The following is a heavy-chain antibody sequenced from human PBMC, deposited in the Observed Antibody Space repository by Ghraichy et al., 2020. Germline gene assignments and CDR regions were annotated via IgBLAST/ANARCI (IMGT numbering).Heavy chain of an antibody. V-gene: IGHV1-2*02. CDR1: GYTFTGYY. CDR2: INPNSGGT. D-gene: IGHD2-8*01. CDR3: ARDPEGNPVYAIWHYYYYGMDV. Sequence: ASVKVSCKASGYTFTGYYMHWVRQAPGQGLEWMGWINPNSGGTNYAQKFQGRVTMTRDTSISTAYMELSRLRSDDTAVYYCARDPEGNPVYAIWHYYYYGMDVWGQGTTVTVSS. J-gene: IGHJ6*02.